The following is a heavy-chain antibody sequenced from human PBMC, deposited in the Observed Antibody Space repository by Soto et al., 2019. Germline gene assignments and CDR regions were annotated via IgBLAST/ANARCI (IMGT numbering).Heavy chain of an antibody. CDR1: GFTVSSNY. D-gene: IGHD6-13*01. J-gene: IGHJ6*02. CDR2: IYSGGST. CDR3: ARDSAQYSSSVYGMDV. Sequence: VGSLRLSCAASGFTVSSNYMSWVRQAPGKGLEWVSVIYSGGSTYYADSVKGRFTISRDNSKNTLYLQMNSLRAEDTAVYYCARDSAQYSSSVYGMDVWGQGTTVTVSS. V-gene: IGHV3-53*01.